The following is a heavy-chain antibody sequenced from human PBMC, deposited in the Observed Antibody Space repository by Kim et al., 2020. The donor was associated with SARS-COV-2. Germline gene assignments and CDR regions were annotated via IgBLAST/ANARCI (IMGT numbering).Heavy chain of an antibody. Sequence: GRTKYSPSLKSQVTVSLDTAKNQFSLKLSPATAADTAVYYCVGGAGWLPDYWGQGTLVTVSS. V-gene: IGHV4-59*09. CDR2: GRT. D-gene: IGHD5-12*01. J-gene: IGHJ4*02. CDR3: VGGAGWLPDY.